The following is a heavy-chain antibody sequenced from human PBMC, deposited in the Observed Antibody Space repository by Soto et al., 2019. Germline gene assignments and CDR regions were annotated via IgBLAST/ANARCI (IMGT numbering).Heavy chain of an antibody. CDR2: IYYSGVT. D-gene: IGHD6-13*01. J-gene: IGHJ5*02. CDR1: GGSISSGDYY. V-gene: IGHV4-30-4*02. Sequence: SETLSLTCTVSGGSISSGDYYWSWIRQPPGKGLEWIGYIYYSGVTYYSPSLKSRLTISLDTSRTQFSLNLSSVTAADTAVYYCARTIAAAGTCWFDPWGQGTLVTVSS. CDR3: ARTIAAAGTCWFDP.